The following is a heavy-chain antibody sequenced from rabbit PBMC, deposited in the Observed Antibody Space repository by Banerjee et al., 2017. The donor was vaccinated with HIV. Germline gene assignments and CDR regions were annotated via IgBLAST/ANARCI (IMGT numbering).Heavy chain of an antibody. J-gene: IGHJ4*01. D-gene: IGHD4-1*01. V-gene: IGHV1S45*01. CDR1: GFSFSNKYV. Sequence: QEQLEESGGGLVQPEGSLTLTCTASGFSFSNKYVMCWVRQAPGKGLEWIACINTGDDNTFYASWAKGRFTMSKTSTTVTLQMTSLTAADTATYLCARDLAGVIGWNFNLWGPGTLVTVS. CDR2: INTGDDNT. CDR3: ARDLAGVIGWNFNL.